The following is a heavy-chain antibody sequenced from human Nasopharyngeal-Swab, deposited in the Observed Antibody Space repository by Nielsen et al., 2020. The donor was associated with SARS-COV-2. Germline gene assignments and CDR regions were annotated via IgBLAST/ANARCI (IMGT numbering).Heavy chain of an antibody. Sequence: GESLKISCKGSGYSFSSSWIGWVRQMPGKGPEWMGLIYPYDSNTRYSPSFQGQVTISADKSISTTYLQWSSLKDSDTAMYYCARLHFASGPFDYWGQGTLVTVSS. V-gene: IGHV5-51*01. J-gene: IGHJ4*02. CDR2: IYPYDSNT. CDR3: ARLHFASGPFDY. D-gene: IGHD6-19*01. CDR1: GYSFSSSW.